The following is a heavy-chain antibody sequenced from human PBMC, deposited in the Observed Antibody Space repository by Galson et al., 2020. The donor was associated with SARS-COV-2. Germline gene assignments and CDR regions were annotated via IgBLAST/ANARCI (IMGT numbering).Heavy chain of an antibody. D-gene: IGHD4-17*01. V-gene: IGHV4-59*01. Sequence: SETLSLTCTVSGGSISSYFWSWIRLPPGKGLEWIGYIYYSGSTNHNPSLKSRVTISVDTSNNQFSLKLSSVTAADSAVYYCARGPTVTTQQYFDLWGRGTLVTVSS. CDR2: IYYSGST. CDR1: GGSISSYF. J-gene: IGHJ2*01. CDR3: ARGPTVTTQQYFDL.